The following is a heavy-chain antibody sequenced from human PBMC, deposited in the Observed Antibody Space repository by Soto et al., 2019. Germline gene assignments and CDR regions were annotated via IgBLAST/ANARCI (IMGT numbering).Heavy chain of an antibody. CDR2: IHHSGST. V-gene: IGHV4-38-2*01. J-gene: IGHJ6*02. CDR3: ARIMYCLNDICSPLSGLDV. D-gene: IGHD2-8*01. CDR1: GYSISSGYF. Sequence: SETLSLTCAVSGYSISSGYFWGWIRQPPGKGLEWIGSIHHSGSTYYNPSLKNRVTISVDTSKNHFSLKLTSVTAADTAVYYCARIMYCLNDICSPLSGLDVWGQGTTVTVS.